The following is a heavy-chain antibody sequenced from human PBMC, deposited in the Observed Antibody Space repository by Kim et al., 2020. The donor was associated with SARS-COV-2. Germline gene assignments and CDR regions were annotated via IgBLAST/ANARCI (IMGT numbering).Heavy chain of an antibody. D-gene: IGHD4-17*01. J-gene: IGHJ6*02. CDR2: IGTAGDT. CDR1: GFTFSSYD. V-gene: IGHV3-13*01. Sequence: GGSLRLSCAASGFTFSSYDMLWVRQPTGKGLEWVSAIGTAGDTYYPGSVKGRFTISRENAKNSLYLQMNSLRAGDTAVYYCARADYGDNYYYYYGMDVWGQGTTVTVSS. CDR3: ARADYGDNYYYYYGMDV.